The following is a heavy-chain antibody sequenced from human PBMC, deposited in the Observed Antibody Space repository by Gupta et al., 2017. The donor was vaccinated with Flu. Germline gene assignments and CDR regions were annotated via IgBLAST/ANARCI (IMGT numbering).Heavy chain of an antibody. V-gene: IGHV4-59*01. CDR3: VRGWGSGWVDY. CDR2: IYNSGTA. J-gene: IGHJ4*02. D-gene: IGHD6-19*01. Sequence: GWVRQPPGKGLEWIGYIYNSGTAKYNPSLQSRVTISIDTSKNQFSLDLTSVTAADTAVYYCVRGWGSGWVDYWGQGTLVPVSS.